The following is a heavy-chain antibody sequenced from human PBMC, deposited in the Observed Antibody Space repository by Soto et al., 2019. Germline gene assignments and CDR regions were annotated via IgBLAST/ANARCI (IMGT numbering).Heavy chain of an antibody. Sequence: QVQLQESGPGLVKPSQTLSLTCSVSGESISSGGYYWSWIRHLPGKGLAWIGYIYATESAYYNPSLKSRVSISMDTSEHHFAMRLTSVTAADSAVYYCARASSNSSAADYWGQGLQVTVSS. D-gene: IGHD6-6*01. CDR1: GESISSGGYY. CDR2: IYATESA. CDR3: ARASSNSSAADY. V-gene: IGHV4-31*03. J-gene: IGHJ4*02.